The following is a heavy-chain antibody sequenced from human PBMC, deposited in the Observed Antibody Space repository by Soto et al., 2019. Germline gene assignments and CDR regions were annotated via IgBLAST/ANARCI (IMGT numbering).Heavy chain of an antibody. CDR2: ISYDGNNK. V-gene: IGHV3-30-3*01. J-gene: IGHJ4*02. D-gene: IGHD1-26*01. CDR1: GFSFSTNA. CDR3: ATKMDPQWELVKLKGDY. Sequence: QVQLVESGGGVVQPGRSLRLSCAASGFSFSTNAMHWVRQPPGKGLEWVAVISYDGNNKYYADSVKGRFTISRDNSKDALYLQMNSLRAEDAAVYYCATKMDPQWELVKLKGDYWGQGTLVSVSS.